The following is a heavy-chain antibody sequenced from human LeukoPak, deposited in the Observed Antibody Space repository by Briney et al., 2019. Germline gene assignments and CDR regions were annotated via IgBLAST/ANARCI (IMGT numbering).Heavy chain of an antibody. CDR2: IYSGGST. J-gene: IGHJ4*02. D-gene: IGHD1-26*01. CDR1: GFTVSSNY. CDR3: ARLPSYWALDY. V-gene: IGHV3-53*01. Sequence: GGSLRLSCAASGFTVSSNYMSWVRQAPGKGLEWVSVIYSGGSTYYADSVKGRFTISRDNSKNTLYLQMNSLRAEDTAVYYCARLPSYWALDYWGQGTLVTVSS.